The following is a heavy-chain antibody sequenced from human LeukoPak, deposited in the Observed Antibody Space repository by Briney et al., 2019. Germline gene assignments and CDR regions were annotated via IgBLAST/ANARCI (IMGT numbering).Heavy chain of an antibody. V-gene: IGHV4-38-2*01. CDR3: ARGGQLGFYYYGMDV. D-gene: IGHD6-6*01. CDR2: IYHSGST. Sequence: SETLSLTCAVSGYSISSGYYWGWIRQPPGKGLEWIGSIYHSGSTYYNPSLKSRVTISVDTSKNQFSLKLSSVTAADTAVYYCARGGQLGFYYYGMDVWGQGTTVTVSS. J-gene: IGHJ6*02. CDR1: GYSISSGYY.